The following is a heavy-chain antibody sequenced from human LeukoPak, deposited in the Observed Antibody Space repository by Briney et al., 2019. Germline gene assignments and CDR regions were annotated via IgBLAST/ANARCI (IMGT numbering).Heavy chain of an antibody. CDR2: IIPIFGTA. D-gene: IGHD3-22*01. CDR3: ARALYYYDSSGYYPGNFQH. CDR1: GGTFSSYA. V-gene: IGHV1-69*05. Sequence: SVKVSCNASGGTFSSYAISWVRQAPGQGLEWMGRIIPIFGTANYAQKFQGRVTITTDESTSTAYMELSSLRSEDTAVYYCARALYYYDSSGYYPGNFQHWGQGTLVTVSS. J-gene: IGHJ1*01.